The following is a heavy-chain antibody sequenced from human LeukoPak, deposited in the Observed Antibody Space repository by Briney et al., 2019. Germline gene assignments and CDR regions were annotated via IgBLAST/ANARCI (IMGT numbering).Heavy chain of an antibody. Sequence: SETLSLTCTVSGGSISSSRYYWGWIRQPPGKGLEWIGSVYYSGSTYYNPSLKSRVTISVDTSKNQLSLKLSSVTAADTAVYYCARQPYDSSGSCYFDYWGQGTLVTVSS. V-gene: IGHV4-39*01. CDR1: GGSISSSRYY. CDR2: VYYSGST. D-gene: IGHD3-22*01. CDR3: ARQPYDSSGSCYFDY. J-gene: IGHJ4*02.